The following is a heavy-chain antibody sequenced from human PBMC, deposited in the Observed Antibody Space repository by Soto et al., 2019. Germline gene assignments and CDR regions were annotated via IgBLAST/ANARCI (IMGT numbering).Heavy chain of an antibody. J-gene: IGHJ4*02. V-gene: IGHV3-23*01. CDR3: AKDRRYSSSSGLIFSC. CDR1: GFTFSSYA. Sequence: GGSLRLSCAASGFTFSSYAMSWVRQAPGKGLEWVSAISGSGGSTYYADSVKGRFTISRDNSKNTLYLQMNSLRAEDTAVYYCAKDRRYSSSSGLIFSCWGQGTLVTVSS. D-gene: IGHD6-6*01. CDR2: ISGSGGST.